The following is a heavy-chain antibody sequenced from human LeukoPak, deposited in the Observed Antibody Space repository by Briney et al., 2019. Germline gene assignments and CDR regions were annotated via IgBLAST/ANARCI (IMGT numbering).Heavy chain of an antibody. V-gene: IGHV3-21*01. CDR1: GFTFSTYS. Sequence: GGSLRLSCAASGFTFSTYSMNWVRQAPGKGLEWVSSISSGSSYIYYADSLKGRFTISRDSAKNSLYLQMNSLRAEDTAVYYCARLTTANDYWGQGTLVTVSS. J-gene: IGHJ4*02. D-gene: IGHD4-17*01. CDR2: ISSGSSYI. CDR3: ARLTTANDY.